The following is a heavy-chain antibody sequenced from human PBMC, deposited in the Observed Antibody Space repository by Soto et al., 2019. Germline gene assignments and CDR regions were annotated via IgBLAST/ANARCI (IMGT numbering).Heavy chain of an antibody. D-gene: IGHD5-12*01. V-gene: IGHV1-18*01. CDR3: GRHHRPTTSENWFDP. CDR2: ISTYSGDT. J-gene: IGHJ5*02. Sequence: QVHLVQSGVEVKTPGASVKVSCQASGYTFFTYDISWVRQAPGQGLEWMGWISTYSGDTKYAQKFQGRVTMTTDTSTTTAYLELRSLRSDDTAVYYCGRHHRPTTSENWFDPWGQGTLVTVSS. CDR1: GYTFFTYD.